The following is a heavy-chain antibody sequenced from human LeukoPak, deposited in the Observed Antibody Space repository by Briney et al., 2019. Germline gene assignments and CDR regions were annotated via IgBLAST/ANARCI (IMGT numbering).Heavy chain of an antibody. CDR1: GFTFSDYY. CDR2: ISSSGSTI. CDR3: ARVYLEEWLDAFDY. J-gene: IGHJ4*02. D-gene: IGHD6-19*01. V-gene: IGHV3-11*04. Sequence: TGGSLRLSCAASGFTFSDYYMSWIRQAPGKGLEWVSYISSSGSTIYYADSVKGRFTISRDNAKNSLYLQMNSLRAEDTAVYYCARVYLEEWLDAFDYWGQGTLVTVSS.